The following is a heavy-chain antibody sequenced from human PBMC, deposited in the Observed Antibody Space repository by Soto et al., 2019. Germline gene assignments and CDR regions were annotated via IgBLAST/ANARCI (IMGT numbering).Heavy chain of an antibody. J-gene: IGHJ5*02. V-gene: IGHV3-23*01. CDR1: GITFSSSA. CDR2: IRVGGGDT. CDR3: AMCSVGTFRTSGWCNWFDP. Sequence: EVRLLESGGGLAQPGGSRRLSCAASGITFSSSAMNWVRQAPGKGLEWVSSIRVGGGDTFYADSVRGRFTVSRDISRNTLYPQMNSLRAEDTTIYYRAMCSVGTFRTSGWCNWFDPRGQGTLVTVSS. D-gene: IGHD6-19*01.